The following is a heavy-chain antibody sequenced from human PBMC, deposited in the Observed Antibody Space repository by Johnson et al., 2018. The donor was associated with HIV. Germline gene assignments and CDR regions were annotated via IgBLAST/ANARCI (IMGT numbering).Heavy chain of an antibody. CDR3: ARSRWEDDAFDG. CDR2: IATEGSGT. J-gene: IGHJ3*01. D-gene: IGHD1-26*01. V-gene: IGHV3-74*03. CDR1: GFSFSTYW. Sequence: VQLVESGGRLVQPGGSLRLSCAASGFSFSTYWMHWVRRAPGKGLVWVSRIATEGSGTTYADSVKGRFTISRDTAKNTVYLQMISLRAEDMAVYYCARSRWEDDAFDGWGQGTLVTVSS.